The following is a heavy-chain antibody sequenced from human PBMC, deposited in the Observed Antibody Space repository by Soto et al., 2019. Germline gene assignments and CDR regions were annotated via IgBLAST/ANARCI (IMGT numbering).Heavy chain of an antibody. CDR3: ARHAYYYDSSGHSTHWYFDL. Sequence: QVQLVQSGAEVKKPGSSVKVSCKASGGTCSSYAISWVRQAPGQGLEWMGGIIPIFGTANYAQKFQGRVTITADEATSTAYMKLSSLRSEDTAVYYCARHAYYYDSSGHSTHWYFDLWCRGTLVTVSS. CDR1: GGTCSSYA. V-gene: IGHV1-69*01. D-gene: IGHD3-22*01. CDR2: IIPIFGTA. J-gene: IGHJ2*01.